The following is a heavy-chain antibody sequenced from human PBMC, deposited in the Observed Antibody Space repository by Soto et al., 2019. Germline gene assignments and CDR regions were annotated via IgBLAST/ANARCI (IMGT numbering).Heavy chain of an antibody. CDR1: GGSITHGGFS. D-gene: IGHD5-12*01. Sequence: NPSETLSLTCTVSGGSITHGGFSWSWIRQSPGKGLEWIGYIGHLENTYFHPTFKSRLTMSIDRSKNQFSLNLSSVTAADRAVYYCDRGGGNDPFDSWGQGVLVTVSS. V-gene: IGHV4-30-2*06. J-gene: IGHJ4*02. CDR3: DRGGGNDPFDS. CDR2: IGHLENT.